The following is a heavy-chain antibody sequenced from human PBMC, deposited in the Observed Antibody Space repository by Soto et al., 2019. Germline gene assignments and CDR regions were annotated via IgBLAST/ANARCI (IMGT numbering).Heavy chain of an antibody. V-gene: IGHV3-53*01. CDR1: GFTVSSNY. J-gene: IGHJ5*02. CDR2: IYSGGST. Sequence: PGGYLRLSCAASGFTVSSNYMSWVRQAPGKGLEWVSVIYSGGSTYYADSVKGRFTISRDNSKNTLYLQMNSLRAEDTAVYYCARIRGYSYRSKRFSPWGQGSLVSVSS. D-gene: IGHD5-18*01. CDR3: ARIRGYSYRSKRFSP.